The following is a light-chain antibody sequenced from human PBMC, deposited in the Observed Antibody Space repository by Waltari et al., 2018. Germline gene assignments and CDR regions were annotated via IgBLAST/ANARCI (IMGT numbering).Light chain of an antibody. CDR3: AAWDDSLSGRV. CDR1: RSNIGSNY. CDR2: RNN. Sequence: QSVLTQPPSASGTPGQRVTISCSGSRSNIGSNYVYWYQQIPGTAPKLLIYRNNQRPSGVPDRFSGSKSGTSASLAISGLRSEDEGDYYCAAWDDSLSGRVFGGGTKVTVL. V-gene: IGLV1-47*01. J-gene: IGLJ3*02.